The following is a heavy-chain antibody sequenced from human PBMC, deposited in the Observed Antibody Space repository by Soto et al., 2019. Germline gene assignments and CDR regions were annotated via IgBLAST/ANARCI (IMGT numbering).Heavy chain of an antibody. CDR1: GGSISSGDYY. CDR3: ARDYGDRYYYYYGMDV. Sequence: SETLSLTCTVSGGSISSGDYYWSWIRQPPGKGLEWIGYIYYSGSTYYNPSLKSRVTISVDTSKNQFSLKLSSVTAADTAVYYCARDYGDRYYYYYGMDVWGQGTTVTVSS. D-gene: IGHD4-17*01. V-gene: IGHV4-30-4*01. CDR2: IYYSGST. J-gene: IGHJ6*02.